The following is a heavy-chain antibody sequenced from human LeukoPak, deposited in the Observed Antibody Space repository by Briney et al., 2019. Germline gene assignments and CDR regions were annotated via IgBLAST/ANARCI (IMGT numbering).Heavy chain of an antibody. J-gene: IGHJ6*02. CDR1: GGTFISYA. D-gene: IGHD3-22*01. V-gene: IGHV1-69*04. Sequence: ASVKVSFKASGGTFISYAISWVRQAPGQGLEWMGRIIPIFGIANYAQKFQGRVTITADKSTSTAYMELSSLRSEDTAVYYCARDRTMIGDYGMDVWGQGTTVTVSS. CDR2: IIPIFGIA. CDR3: ARDRTMIGDYGMDV.